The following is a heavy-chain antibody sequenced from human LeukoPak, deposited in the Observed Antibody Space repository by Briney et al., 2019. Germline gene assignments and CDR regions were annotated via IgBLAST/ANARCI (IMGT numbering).Heavy chain of an antibody. Sequence: TGGSLRLSCAASVYTVSSNYMSWVRQAPGKGLEWGSVIYSGSSTYYAATVKGRFTISRDNSKNTLYLQMSSLRAEDTAVYYCAREDIWLGGLIDYWGQGTLVTVSS. V-gene: IGHV3-66*01. J-gene: IGHJ4*02. CDR3: AREDIWLGGLIDY. CDR1: VYTVSSNY. D-gene: IGHD3-10*01. CDR2: IYSGSST.